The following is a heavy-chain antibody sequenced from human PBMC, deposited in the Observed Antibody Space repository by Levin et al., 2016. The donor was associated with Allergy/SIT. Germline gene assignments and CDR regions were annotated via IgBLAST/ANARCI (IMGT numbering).Heavy chain of an antibody. Sequence: GESLKISCSASGFTFSSYVMYWVRQAPGKGLEYVSAISSNGGSTYYADSVKGRFTISRDNSKNTLYLQMSSLRAEDTAVYYCVKGRIVVVPAAIYYWGQGTLVTVSS. CDR3: VKGRIVVVPAAIYY. V-gene: IGHV3-64D*09. CDR1: GFTFSSYV. J-gene: IGHJ4*02. D-gene: IGHD2-2*01. CDR2: ISSNGGST.